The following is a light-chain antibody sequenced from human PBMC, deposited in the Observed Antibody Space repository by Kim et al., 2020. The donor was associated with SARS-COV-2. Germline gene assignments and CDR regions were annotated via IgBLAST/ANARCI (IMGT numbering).Light chain of an antibody. CDR1: SLRSYY. CDR2: GKN. Sequence: VAVGQTVRITCKEDSLRSYYASWYQQKPGQAPVLVIYGKNNRPSGIPDRFSGSSSGNTASLTITGAQAEDEADYYCNSRDSSGQGVFGGGTQLTVL. V-gene: IGLV3-19*01. J-gene: IGLJ2*01. CDR3: NSRDSSGQGV.